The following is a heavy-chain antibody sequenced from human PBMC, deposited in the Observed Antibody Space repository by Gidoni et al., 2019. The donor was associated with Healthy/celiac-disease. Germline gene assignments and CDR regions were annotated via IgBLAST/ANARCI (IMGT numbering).Heavy chain of an antibody. J-gene: IGHJ4*02. D-gene: IGHD3-10*01. V-gene: IGHV2-5*02. CDR3: EMVQGVINRTDY. Sequence: QITLKESGPTLVKPTQTLTLTCTFSGFSLSTSGVGVGWIRQPPGKALEWLALIYWDDDKRYSPSLKSRLTITKDTSKNQVVLTMTNMDPVDTATYYCEMVQGVINRTDYWGQGTLVTVSS. CDR2: IYWDDDK. CDR1: GFSLSTSGVG.